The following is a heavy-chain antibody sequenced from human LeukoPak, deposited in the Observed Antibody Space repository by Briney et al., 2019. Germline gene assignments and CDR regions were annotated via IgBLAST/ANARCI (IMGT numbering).Heavy chain of an antibody. J-gene: IGHJ4*02. CDR1: GFTFSSYS. CDR2: ISSSSSYI. V-gene: IGHV3-21*01. Sequence: GGSLRLSCAASGFTFSSYSMNWVRLAPGKGLEWVSSISSSSSYIYYADSVKGRFTISRDNAKNSLYLQMNSLRAEDTAVYYCAKDGQWELLSRQGSYFDYWGQGTLVTVSS. D-gene: IGHD1-26*01. CDR3: AKDGQWELLSRQGSYFDY.